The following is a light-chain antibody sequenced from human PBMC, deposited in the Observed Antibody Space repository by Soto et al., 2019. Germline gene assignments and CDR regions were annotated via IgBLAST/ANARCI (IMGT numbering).Light chain of an antibody. CDR3: CSYAGSSTLVV. J-gene: IGLJ2*01. CDR1: SSDVGSYNL. Sequence: QSALTQPASVSGSPGQSITISCTGTSSDVGSYNLVSWYQQHPGKAPKLMIYEGSKRPSGVSNRFSGSKSGNTASLKISGLQAEDEADYYCCSYAGSSTLVVFGGGTKVTVL. CDR2: EGS. V-gene: IGLV2-23*01.